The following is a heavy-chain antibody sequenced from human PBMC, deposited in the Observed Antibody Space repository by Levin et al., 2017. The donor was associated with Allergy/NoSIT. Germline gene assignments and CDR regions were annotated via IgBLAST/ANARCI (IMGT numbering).Heavy chain of an antibody. CDR1: GFSLSTSAMC. V-gene: IGHV2-70*01. CDR3: ARHASPGVAVPSTATYCFDH. Sequence: SGPTLVKPTQTLTLTCTFSGFSLSTSAMCVSWIRQPPGKALEWLALIDWHDDKYYSTSLKTRLTISKDTSKNQVVPSMTDMDPVDTATYYCARHASPGVAVPSTATYCFDHWSQGTLVTVSS. CDR2: IDWHDDK. D-gene: IGHD6-19*01. J-gene: IGHJ4*02.